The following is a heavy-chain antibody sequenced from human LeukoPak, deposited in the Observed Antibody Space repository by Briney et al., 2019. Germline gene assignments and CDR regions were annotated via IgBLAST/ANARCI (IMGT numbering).Heavy chain of an antibody. CDR3: ARDRGYCSGGSCCYYGMDV. V-gene: IGHV4-30-4*01. CDR2: IYYSGST. Sequence: SETLSLTCTVSGGSISSGDYYWSWIRQPPGKGLEWIGYIYYSGSTYYNPSLKSRVTISVDTSKNQFSLKLSSVTAADTAVYYCARDRGYCSGGSCCYYGMDVWGQGTTVTVSS. J-gene: IGHJ6*02. D-gene: IGHD2-15*01. CDR1: GGSISSGDYY.